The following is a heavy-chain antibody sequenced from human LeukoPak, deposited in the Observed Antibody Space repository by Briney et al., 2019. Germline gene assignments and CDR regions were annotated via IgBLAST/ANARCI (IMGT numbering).Heavy chain of an antibody. V-gene: IGHV3-74*01. Sequence: GGSLRLSCAASGFTFSSYWMHWVRQAPGKGLVWVSRINSDGSSTNYADSVKGGFTISRDNAKNTLYLQMNSLRAEDTAVYYCARPLTVTTPYYYYYYGMDVWGQGTTVTVSS. J-gene: IGHJ6*02. CDR2: INSDGSST. CDR3: ARPLTVTTPYYYYYYGMDV. D-gene: IGHD3-22*01. CDR1: GFTFSSYW.